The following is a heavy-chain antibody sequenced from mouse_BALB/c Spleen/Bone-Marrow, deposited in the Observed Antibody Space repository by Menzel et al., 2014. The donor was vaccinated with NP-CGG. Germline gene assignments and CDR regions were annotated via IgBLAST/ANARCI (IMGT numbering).Heavy chain of an antibody. V-gene: IGHV1-54*01. Sequence: QVQLQQSGAELVRPGTSVKVSCKASGYAFTDYLMEWLKQRPGQGLEWTGVINPGSGSTNYNEKFKDKATLTADKSSSTAYMQLSSLTSDDPAVYFCARYDGYFDYWGQGTILTVSS. J-gene: IGHJ2*01. D-gene: IGHD2-3*01. CDR3: ARYDGYFDY. CDR2: INPGSGST. CDR1: GYAFTDYL.